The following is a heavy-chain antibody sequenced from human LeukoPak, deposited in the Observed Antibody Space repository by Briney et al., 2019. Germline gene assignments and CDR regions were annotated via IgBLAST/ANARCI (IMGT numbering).Heavy chain of an antibody. CDR1: GYTFTSYG. D-gene: IGHD6-19*01. Sequence: GASVKVSCKASGYTFTSYGISWVGQAPGQGVGGMGWISAYNGNTNYAQKLQGRVTMTTDTSTSTAYMELRSLRSDDTAVYYCARVWQYDWFDPWGQGTLVTVSS. V-gene: IGHV1-18*01. J-gene: IGHJ5*02. CDR3: ARVWQYDWFDP. CDR2: ISAYNGNT.